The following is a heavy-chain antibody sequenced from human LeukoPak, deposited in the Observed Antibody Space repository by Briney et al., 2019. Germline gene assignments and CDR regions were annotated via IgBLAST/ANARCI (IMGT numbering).Heavy chain of an antibody. CDR2: IYYSGST. V-gene: IGHV4-39*01. CDR3: ARGRPIVVVPAATRYFDL. Sequence: SETLSLTCTVSGGSISSSSYYWGWIRQPPGKGLEWIGSIYYSGSTYYNPSLKSRVTISVDTSKNQFSLKLSSVTAADTAVYYCARGRPIVVVPAATRYFDLWGRGTLVTVSS. D-gene: IGHD2-2*01. CDR1: GGSISSSSYY. J-gene: IGHJ2*01.